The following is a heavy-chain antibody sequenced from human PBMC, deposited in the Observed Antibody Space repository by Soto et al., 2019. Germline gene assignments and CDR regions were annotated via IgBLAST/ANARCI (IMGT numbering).Heavy chain of an antibody. CDR1: GYTFTSYA. J-gene: IGHJ4*02. CDR3: ARDEEYCTSTSCYARLRPH. CDR2: INAGNGNT. V-gene: IGHV1-3*01. D-gene: IGHD2-2*01. Sequence: ASVKVSCKASGYTFTSYAMHWVRQAPGQRLEWMGWINAGNGNTKYSQKFQGRVTITRDTSASTAYMELSSLRSEDTAVYYCARDEEYCTSTSCYARLRPHWGQGTLVTVSS.